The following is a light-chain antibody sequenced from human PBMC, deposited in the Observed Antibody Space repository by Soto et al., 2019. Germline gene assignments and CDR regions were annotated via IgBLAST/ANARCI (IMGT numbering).Light chain of an antibody. J-gene: IGLJ2*01. Sequence: QSVLTQPASVSGSPGQSITISCTGTDSDVGGYNYVSWYQHHPGNAPIVMIYDVSNRPSGVSNRFSGSKSGNTASLIISGLQAEDEADYYCSSYTINGVGVFGGGTKLTVL. CDR2: DVS. CDR1: DSDVGGYNY. V-gene: IGLV2-14*03. CDR3: SSYTINGVGV.